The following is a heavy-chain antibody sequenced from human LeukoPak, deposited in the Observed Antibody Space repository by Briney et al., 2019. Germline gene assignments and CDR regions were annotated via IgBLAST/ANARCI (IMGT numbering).Heavy chain of an antibody. CDR2: IYYSGST. CDR3: ARVRAAAGNYYYYYMDV. CDR1: SGSISSSSYY. V-gene: IGHV4-39*07. J-gene: IGHJ6*03. Sequence: KTSETLSLTRTVSSGSISSSSYYWGWIRQPPGKGLEWIGSIYYSGSTYYNPSLKSRVTISVDTSKNQFSLKLSSVTAADTAVYYCARVRAAAGNYYYYYMDVWGKGTTVTVSS. D-gene: IGHD6-13*01.